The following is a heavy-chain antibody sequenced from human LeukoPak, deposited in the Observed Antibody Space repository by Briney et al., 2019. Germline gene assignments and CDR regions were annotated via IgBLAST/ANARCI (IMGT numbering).Heavy chain of an antibody. V-gene: IGHV3-30*02. CDR2: IRYDGSDK. CDR1: GFTFSSYG. D-gene: IGHD6-19*01. Sequence: PGGSLRLSCAASGFTFSSYGMHWVRQVPGKGLEWVAFIRYDGSDKYYADSVKGRFTISRDNAKNSLFLQMSSLRAEDTAVYFCARGVPSGVDYFDYWGQGTQVTVSS. J-gene: IGHJ4*02. CDR3: ARGVPSGVDYFDY.